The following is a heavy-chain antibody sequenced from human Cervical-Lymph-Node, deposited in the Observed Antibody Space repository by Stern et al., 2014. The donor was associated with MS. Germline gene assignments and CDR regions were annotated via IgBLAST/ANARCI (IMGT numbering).Heavy chain of an antibody. V-gene: IGHV1-69*01. CDR2: ISPIFGTA. D-gene: IGHD3-3*01. Sequence: VQLVESGAEVKKPGSSVKVSCKASGGTFSSYAISWVRQAPGQGLEWMGGISPIFGTANYAQKFQGRVTITADESTSTAYMELSSLRSEDTAVYYCARAEFTIFGVVIIVHWFDPWGQGTLVTVSS. CDR1: GGTFSSYA. CDR3: ARAEFTIFGVVIIVHWFDP. J-gene: IGHJ5*02.